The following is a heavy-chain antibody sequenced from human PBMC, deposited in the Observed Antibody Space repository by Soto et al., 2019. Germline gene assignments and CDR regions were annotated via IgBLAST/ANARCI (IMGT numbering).Heavy chain of an antibody. J-gene: IGHJ3*02. CDR2: INAGNGNT. Sequence: QAQLVQSGAKVKKPGASVKGSCKASGYTFISYAMHWVRQAPGQRLEWMGWINAGNGNTKYSQKFQGRVTITRDTAAGTGYMELSSLRSEDTALYYCARDSGSMDIWGQGTKGTVSS. CDR3: ARDSGSMDI. D-gene: IGHD1-26*01. V-gene: IGHV1-3*01. CDR1: GYTFISYA.